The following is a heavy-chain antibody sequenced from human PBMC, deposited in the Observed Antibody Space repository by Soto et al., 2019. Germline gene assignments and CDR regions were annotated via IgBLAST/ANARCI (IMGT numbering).Heavy chain of an antibody. J-gene: IGHJ4*02. D-gene: IGHD3-3*01. CDR2: IKEDGSER. Sequence: PGGSLRLSCAVSGFSFGTYWMSWFRQAPGKGMEWLASIKEDGSERYDLDSVTGRVTISRDNAKDSLSLQMNSRRGEDTAFYYWARDVGPVTIFGEALSGYFDFWGQGTLVTVSS. V-gene: IGHV3-7*03. CDR1: GFSFGTYW. CDR3: ARDVGPVTIFGEALSGYFDF.